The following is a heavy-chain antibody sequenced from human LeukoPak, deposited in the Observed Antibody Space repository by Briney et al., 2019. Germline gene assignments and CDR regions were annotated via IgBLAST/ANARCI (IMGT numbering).Heavy chain of an antibody. CDR3: ARDSGYNAFDI. Sequence: GGSLRLSCAASGFTFSSYAMSWVRQAPGKGLDWLGNINPDGSRINYVDSVKGRFTFSRDNAKNSLFLQMNSLRAEDTAVFYCARDSGYNAFDIWGQGTMVTVSS. J-gene: IGHJ3*02. CDR1: GFTFSSYA. CDR2: INPDGSRI. V-gene: IGHV3-7*01. D-gene: IGHD5-12*01.